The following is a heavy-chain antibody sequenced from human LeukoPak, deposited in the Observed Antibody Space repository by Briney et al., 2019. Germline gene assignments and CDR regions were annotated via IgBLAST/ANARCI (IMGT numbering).Heavy chain of an antibody. J-gene: IGHJ3*02. Sequence: GGSLRLSCAASGFAFSSYDMRWVRQATGKGLEWAAAIGTAGDTYYPGSVKGRFTISRENAKNSLYLQMNSLRAGDTAVYYCARAYRGYYGSGSYYNGAFDIWGQGTMVTVSS. CDR3: ARAYRGYYGSGSYYNGAFDI. CDR2: IGTAGDT. CDR1: GFAFSSYD. V-gene: IGHV3-13*04. D-gene: IGHD3-10*01.